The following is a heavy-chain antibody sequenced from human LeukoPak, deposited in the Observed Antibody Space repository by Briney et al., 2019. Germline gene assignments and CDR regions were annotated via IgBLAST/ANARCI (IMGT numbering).Heavy chain of an antibody. CDR2: IYYSGST. CDR3: ARAANYDFWSGYYHFDY. Sequence: PSQTLSLTCTVSGGSISSYYWSWIRQPLGKGLEWIGYIYYSGSTNYNPSLKSRVTISVDTSKNQFSLKLSSVTAADTAVYYCARAANYDFWSGYYHFDYWGQGTLVTVSS. D-gene: IGHD3-3*01. V-gene: IGHV4-59*01. CDR1: GGSISSYY. J-gene: IGHJ4*02.